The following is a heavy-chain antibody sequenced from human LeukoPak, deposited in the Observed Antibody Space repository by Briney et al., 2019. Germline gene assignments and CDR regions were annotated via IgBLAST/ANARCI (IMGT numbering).Heavy chain of an antibody. CDR2: INWNGGRA. J-gene: IGHJ4*02. CDR3: PSSSAYYSFDY. V-gene: IGHV3-20*04. D-gene: IGHD3-22*01. Sequence: RPGGSLRLSCAASGFTFDDYGMSWVRQVPGKGLEWVSGINWNGGRAGNADSVKGRFTISRDNSKNTLHLQRNSLTAEARAVYYFPSSSAYYSFDYWGQGTLVTVSS. CDR1: GFTFDDYG.